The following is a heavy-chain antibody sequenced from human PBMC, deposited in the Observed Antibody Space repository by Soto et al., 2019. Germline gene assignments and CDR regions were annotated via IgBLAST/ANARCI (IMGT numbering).Heavy chain of an antibody. CDR2: IDPYSGRI. J-gene: IGHJ4*02. Sequence: QVQLVQSETEVKQPGASVKVSCKTSGYTFANYGFSWVRQAPGQGLEWMGWIDPYSGRINYAQKFQDRFTLTTDTSATTAYMELRSLKSDDTAVYYCTRAPQGDYDFDYWGQGTLVTVFS. CDR1: GYTFANYG. D-gene: IGHD4-17*01. CDR3: TRAPQGDYDFDY. V-gene: IGHV1-18*01.